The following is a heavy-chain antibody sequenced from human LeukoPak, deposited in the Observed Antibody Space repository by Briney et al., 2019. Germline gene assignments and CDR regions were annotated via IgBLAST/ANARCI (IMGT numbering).Heavy chain of an antibody. V-gene: IGHV4-4*07. D-gene: IGHD3-10*01. J-gene: IGHJ3*02. CDR1: GVSISSYY. CDR3: AISDGYGLVDI. Sequence: SETLSLTCTVSGVSISSYYWSWIRQPAGKGLEWIGRIYTSGSTNHNPSLKSRVTMSVDKSKNHFSLTLSSVTAADTAVYYCAISDGYGLVDIWGQGTMVTVSS. CDR2: IYTSGST.